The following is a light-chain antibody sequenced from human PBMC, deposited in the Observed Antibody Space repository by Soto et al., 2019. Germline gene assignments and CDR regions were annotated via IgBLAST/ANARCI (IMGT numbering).Light chain of an antibody. CDR3: AAWDDSLNGVV. V-gene: IGLV1-44*01. CDR2: SNS. Sequence: QPVLTQPPSASGTPGQRVTISCSGSSSNIGSNTVNWYQQLPGTAPKLLIYSNSQRPSGVPDRFSGSKSGTSASLAISGLQSEDEADYYCAAWDDSLNGVVFGGGTKVTVL. J-gene: IGLJ2*01. CDR1: SSNIGSNT.